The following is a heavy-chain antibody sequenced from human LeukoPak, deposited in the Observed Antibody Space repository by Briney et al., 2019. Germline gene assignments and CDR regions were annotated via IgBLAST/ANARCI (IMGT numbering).Heavy chain of an antibody. CDR1: GGSISTNY. Sequence: SETLSLTCTVSGGSISTNYWSWIRQPPGKGLEWIGYIYYSGTTNYNYSPSLKSRVTISVDTSKSQFSLNLSSVTAADTAVYFCARSGCTSTSCYLGDYWGQGTLVTVSS. J-gene: IGHJ4*02. CDR3: ARSGCTSTSCYLGDY. CDR2: IYYSGTTNY. D-gene: IGHD2-2*01. V-gene: IGHV4-59*08.